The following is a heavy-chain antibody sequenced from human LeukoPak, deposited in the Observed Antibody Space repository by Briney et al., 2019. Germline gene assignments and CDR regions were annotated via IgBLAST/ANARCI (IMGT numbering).Heavy chain of an antibody. CDR3: ARSMVRGVIINWFDP. V-gene: IGHV1-2*02. CDR1: GYTFTGYY. D-gene: IGHD3-10*01. Sequence: ASVKVSYKASGYTFTGYYMHWVRQAPGQGLEWMGWINPNSGGTNYAQKFQGRVTMTRDTSISTAYMELSRLRSDDTAVYYCARSMVRGVIINWFDPWGQGTLVTVSS. J-gene: IGHJ5*02. CDR2: INPNSGGT.